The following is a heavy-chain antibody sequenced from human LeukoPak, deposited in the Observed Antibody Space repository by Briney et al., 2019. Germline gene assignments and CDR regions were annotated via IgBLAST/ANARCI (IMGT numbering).Heavy chain of an antibody. Sequence: SETLSLTCTVSGDSISSYYWTWIRQPPGKGLVWIGSIYYSGNTKYNPSLKGRVTISSDTSKFSLRLSSVTAADTAVYYCARGRVYFYGSGSRYLDDAFDIWGQGTMVTVSS. J-gene: IGHJ3*02. D-gene: IGHD3-10*01. CDR3: ARGRVYFYGSGSRYLDDAFDI. V-gene: IGHV4-59*01. CDR1: GDSISSYY. CDR2: IYYSGNT.